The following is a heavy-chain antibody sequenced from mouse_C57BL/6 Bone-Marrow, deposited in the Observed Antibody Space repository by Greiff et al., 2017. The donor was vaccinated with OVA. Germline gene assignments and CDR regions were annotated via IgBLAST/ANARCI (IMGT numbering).Heavy chain of an antibody. CDR3: ARWGDYGSSYYFDY. V-gene: IGHV1-26*01. CDR1: GYTFTDYY. CDR2: INPNNGGT. Sequence: VQLQQSGPELVKPGASVKISCKASGYTFTDYYMNWVKQSHGKSLEWIGDINPNNGGTSYNQKFKGKATLTVDKSSSTAYMELRSLTSEDSAVYYCARWGDYGSSYYFDYWGQGTTLTVSS. J-gene: IGHJ2*01. D-gene: IGHD1-1*01.